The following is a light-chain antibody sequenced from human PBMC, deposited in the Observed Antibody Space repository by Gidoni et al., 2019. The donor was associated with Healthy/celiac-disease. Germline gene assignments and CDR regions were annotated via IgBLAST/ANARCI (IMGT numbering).Light chain of an antibody. V-gene: IGKV1-33*01. CDR2: DAS. Sequence: DIQMTQSPSSLSASVGDRVTITCQASQDISNYLNWYQQKPGKAPKLLIYDASNLETGVPSRFSGSGSGTDFTFTISSLQPEDIATYYCQQYDNLPLGLTFDGGTKVEIK. CDR3: QQYDNLPLGLT. CDR1: QDISNY. J-gene: IGKJ4*01.